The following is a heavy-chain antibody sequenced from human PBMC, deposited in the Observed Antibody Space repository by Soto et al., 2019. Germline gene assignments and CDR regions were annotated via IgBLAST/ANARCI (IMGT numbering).Heavy chain of an antibody. V-gene: IGHV3-23*01. CDR1: GFTFSSYA. Sequence: GGSLRLSCAASGFTFSSYAMSWVRQAPGKGLEWVSAISGSGGSTYYADSVKGRFTISRDNAKNSLYLQMNSLRAEDTAVYYCARVDKYYDSSGYPDAFDIWGQGTMVTVSS. CDR3: ARVDKYYDSSGYPDAFDI. J-gene: IGHJ3*02. D-gene: IGHD3-22*01. CDR2: ISGSGGST.